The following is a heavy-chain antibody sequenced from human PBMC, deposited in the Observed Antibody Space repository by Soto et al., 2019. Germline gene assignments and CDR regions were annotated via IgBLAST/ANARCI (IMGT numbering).Heavy chain of an antibody. Sequence: GGSLRLSCAASGFTFSSYAMSWVRQAPGKGLEWVSAISGSGGSTYYADSVKGRFTISRDNSRDTLCLQMNNLRAEDTAVYYCATEGAKTTWNFDYWGQGTVVTVSS. CDR1: GFTFSSYA. CDR2: ISGSGGST. J-gene: IGHJ4*02. D-gene: IGHD1-1*01. CDR3: ATEGAKTTWNFDY. V-gene: IGHV3-23*01.